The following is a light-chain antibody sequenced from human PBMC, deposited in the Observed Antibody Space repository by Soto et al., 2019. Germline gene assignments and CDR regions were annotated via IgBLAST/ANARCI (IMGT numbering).Light chain of an antibody. CDR1: KLGDKY. Sequence: SYELTQPPSVSVSPGQTASITCSGDKLGDKYACWYQQKPGQSPVLVIYQDSKRPSGIPERFSGSNSGNTATLTISGTQAMDEADSYCQAWDSSTVVFGGGTKL. J-gene: IGLJ2*01. CDR3: QAWDSSTVV. CDR2: QDS. V-gene: IGLV3-1*01.